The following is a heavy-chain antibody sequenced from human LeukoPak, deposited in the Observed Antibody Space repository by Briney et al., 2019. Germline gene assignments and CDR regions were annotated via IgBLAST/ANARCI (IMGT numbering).Heavy chain of an antibody. D-gene: IGHD5-18*01. CDR2: ISAYNGNT. J-gene: IGHJ4*02. CDR1: GYTFTSYG. V-gene: IGHV1-18*01. Sequence: GESLKISCKASGYTFTSYGISWVRQAPGQGLEWMGWISAYNGNTNYAQKLQGRVTMTTDTSTSTAYMELRSLRSDDTAVYYCAREEYSYGDGFDYWGQGTLVTVSS. CDR3: AREEYSYGDGFDY.